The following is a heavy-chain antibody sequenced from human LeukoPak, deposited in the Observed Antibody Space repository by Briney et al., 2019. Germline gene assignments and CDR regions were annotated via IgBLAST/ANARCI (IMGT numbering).Heavy chain of an antibody. Sequence: ASVKVSCKASGGTFSSYAISWVRQAPGQGLEWMGRIIPIFGIANYAQKFQGRVTITADKSTSTAYMELSSLRSEDTAVYYCARGMAVAGTGDYWGQGTLVTVSS. V-gene: IGHV1-69*04. CDR2: IIPIFGIA. CDR3: ARGMAVAGTGDY. CDR1: GGTFSSYA. J-gene: IGHJ4*02. D-gene: IGHD6-19*01.